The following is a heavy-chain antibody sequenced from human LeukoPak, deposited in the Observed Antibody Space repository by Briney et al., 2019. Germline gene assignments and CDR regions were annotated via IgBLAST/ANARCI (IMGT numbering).Heavy chain of an antibody. D-gene: IGHD6-6*01. CDR1: GFTFSSYA. Sequence: GGSLRLSCAASGFTFSSYAMHWVRQAPGKGLEWVAVISYDGSNKYYADSVKGRFTISRDNSKNTLYLQMNSLRAEDTAVYYCARNRGIAARSLWFDPWGQGTLVTVSS. CDR3: ARNRGIAARSLWFDP. CDR2: ISYDGSNK. J-gene: IGHJ5*02. V-gene: IGHV3-30-3*01.